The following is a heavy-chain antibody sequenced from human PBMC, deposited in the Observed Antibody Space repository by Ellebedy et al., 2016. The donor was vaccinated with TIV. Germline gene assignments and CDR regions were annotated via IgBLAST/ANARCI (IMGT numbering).Heavy chain of an antibody. Sequence: GESLKISXAASGFTFDDYGMSWVRQAPGKGLEWVSGINWNGGSTGYADSVKGRFTISRDNAKNSLYLQMNSLRAEDTALYYCARADWFPSPDYYYGMDVWGQGTTVTVSS. CDR3: ARADWFPSPDYYYGMDV. J-gene: IGHJ6*02. V-gene: IGHV3-20*04. D-gene: IGHD3-9*01. CDR2: INWNGGST. CDR1: GFTFDDYG.